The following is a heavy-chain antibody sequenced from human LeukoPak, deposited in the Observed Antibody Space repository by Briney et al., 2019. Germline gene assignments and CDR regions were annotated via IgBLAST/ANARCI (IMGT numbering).Heavy chain of an antibody. V-gene: IGHV3-7*02. D-gene: IGHD6-19*01. CDR3: ASGYSSGWYVIDY. CDR2: INQDRSEK. CDR1: GFTFSGYW. J-gene: IGHJ4*02. Sequence: PGGSLRLSCTASGFTFSGYWMSWVRQAPGKGLEWVANINQDRSEKDYVESLKGRFTMSRDKAKSSLYLQMNSLRAEDTAVYYCASGYSSGWYVIDYWGQGTLVTVSS.